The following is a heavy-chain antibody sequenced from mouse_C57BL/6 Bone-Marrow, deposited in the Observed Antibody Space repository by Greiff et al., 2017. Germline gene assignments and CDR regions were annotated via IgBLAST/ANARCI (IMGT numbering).Heavy chain of an antibody. CDR2: IHPNSGST. Sequence: QVQLQQPGAELVKPGASVKLSCKASGYTFTSYWMHWVKQRPGQGLEWIGMIHPNSGSTNYNEKFKSKATLTVDKSSSTAYMQLSNLTSEDSAVYYCVYDYDGYAMDYWGQGTSVTVSS. CDR3: VYDYDGYAMDY. CDR1: GYTFTSYW. J-gene: IGHJ4*01. D-gene: IGHD2-4*01. V-gene: IGHV1-64*01.